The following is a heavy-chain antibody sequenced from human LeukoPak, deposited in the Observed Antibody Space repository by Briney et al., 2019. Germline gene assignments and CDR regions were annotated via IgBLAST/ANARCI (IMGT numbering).Heavy chain of an antibody. CDR2: IYHSGST. J-gene: IGHJ6*03. CDR1: GYSISSAYY. V-gene: IGHV4-38-2*02. Sequence: SETLSLTCTVSGYSISSAYYWGWIRQPPGRGLEWIGNIYHSGSTYYNPSLKSRVSISVDTSKNQVSLRLTSVTAADTAVYYCARGTISMDVWGRGTTVTISS. D-gene: IGHD3-9*01. CDR3: ARGTISMDV.